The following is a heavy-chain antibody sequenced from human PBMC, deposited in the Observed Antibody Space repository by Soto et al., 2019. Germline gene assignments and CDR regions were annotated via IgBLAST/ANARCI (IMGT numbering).Heavy chain of an antibody. Sequence: QVQLQESGPGLVKPSQTLSLTCTVSGASLSSSGHYWNWVRQHPGKVLEWIGYIDPSGTTYYNPSLKSRLAMSIDPSKNLLSLAVYSVTGAETALYFCALGMSMVVWGRGTRVTVSA. CDR1: GASLSSSGHY. J-gene: IGHJ6*04. V-gene: IGHV4-31*03. CDR2: IDPSGTT. CDR3: ALGMSMVV. D-gene: IGHD3-16*01.